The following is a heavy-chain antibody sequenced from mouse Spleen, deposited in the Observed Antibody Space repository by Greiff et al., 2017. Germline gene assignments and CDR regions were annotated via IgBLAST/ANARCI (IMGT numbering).Heavy chain of an antibody. Sequence: EVQLQQSGAELVRPGASVKLSCTASGFNITDYYMHWVKQRPDQGLEWIGRSDPEDGDTEYAPKFQGKATMTADTSSNTAYLQLSSLTSEDTAVYYCTTGYYGSSYAMDYWGQGTSVTVSS. CDR3: TTGYYGSSYAMDY. CDR2: SDPEDGDT. V-gene: IGHV14-1*01. CDR1: GFNITDYY. D-gene: IGHD1-1*01. J-gene: IGHJ4*01.